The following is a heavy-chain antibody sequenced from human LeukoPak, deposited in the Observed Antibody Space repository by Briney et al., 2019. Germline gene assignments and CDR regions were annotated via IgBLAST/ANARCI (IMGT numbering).Heavy chain of an antibody. CDR1: GFTVSSNY. CDR3: ARGTGYCSGGSCLWFQN. J-gene: IGHJ1*01. CDR2: IYSGGST. Sequence: PGGSLRLSCAASGFTVSSNYMSWVRQAPGKGLEWVSVIYSGGSTYYADSVKGRFAISRDNSKNTLYLQMNSLRAEDTAVYYCARGTGYCSGGSCLWFQNWGQGTLVTVSS. D-gene: IGHD2-15*01. V-gene: IGHV3-66*01.